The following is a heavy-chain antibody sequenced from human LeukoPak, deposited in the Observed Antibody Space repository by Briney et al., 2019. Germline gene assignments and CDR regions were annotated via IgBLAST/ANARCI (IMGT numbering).Heavy chain of an antibody. D-gene: IGHD3-22*01. V-gene: IGHV3-74*01. Sequence: GESLRLSCAASGFTFSGYWMHWVRQAPGKGLVWVSRINSDGSSTTYADSVKGRFTISRDNSKNTLYLQMNSLRAEDTAVYYCAKEFSYITMIVVVRPYYFDYWGQGTLVTVSS. CDR1: GFTFSGYW. J-gene: IGHJ4*02. CDR2: INSDGSST. CDR3: AKEFSYITMIVVVRPYYFDY.